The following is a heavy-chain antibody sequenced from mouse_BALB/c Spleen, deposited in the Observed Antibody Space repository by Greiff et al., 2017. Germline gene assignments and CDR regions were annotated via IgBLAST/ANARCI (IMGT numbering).Heavy chain of an antibody. CDR3: ATRDSSGYPAWFAY. CDR2: IDPANGNT. J-gene: IGHJ3*01. Sequence: QLQQSGAELVKPGASVKLSCTASGFNIKDTYMHWVKQRPEQGLEWIGRIDPANGNTKYDPKFQGKATITADTSSNTAYLQLSSLTSEDTAVYYCATRDSSGYPAWFAYWGQGTLVTVSA. V-gene: IGHV14-3*02. CDR1: GFNIKDTY. D-gene: IGHD3-2*01.